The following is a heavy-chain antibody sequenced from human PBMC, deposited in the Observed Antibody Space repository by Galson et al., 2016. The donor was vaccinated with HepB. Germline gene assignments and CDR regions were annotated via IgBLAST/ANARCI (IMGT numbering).Heavy chain of an antibody. D-gene: IGHD3-10*01. CDR1: GSSFRSED. Sequence: SLRLSCAASGSSFRSEDMNWVRQAPGKGLEWVSYISTSGSGTYYADSVRGRFTISRDNAKSSLYVQMKHLRAEDTAVYYCVGGHYEHWGQGTLVTVSS. CDR3: VGGHYEH. V-gene: IGHV3-48*03. J-gene: IGHJ1*01. CDR2: ISTSGSGT.